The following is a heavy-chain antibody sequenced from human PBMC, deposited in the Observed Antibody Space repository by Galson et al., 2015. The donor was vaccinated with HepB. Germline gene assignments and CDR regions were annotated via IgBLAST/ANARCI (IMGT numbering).Heavy chain of an antibody. CDR3: ARDESSSYHHYNTGPYYYYYGMDV. Sequence: SVKVSCKASGGTFSSYTISWVRQAPGQGLEWMGRIIPILGIANYAQKFQGRVTITADKSTSTAYMELSSLRSEDTAVYYCARDESSSYHHYNTGPYYYYYGMDVWGQGTTVTVSS. CDR1: GGTFSSYT. D-gene: IGHD2-15*01. J-gene: IGHJ6*02. CDR2: IIPILGIA. V-gene: IGHV1-69*04.